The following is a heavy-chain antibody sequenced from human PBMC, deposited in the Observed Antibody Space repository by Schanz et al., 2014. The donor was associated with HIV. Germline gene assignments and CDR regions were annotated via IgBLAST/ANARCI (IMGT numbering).Heavy chain of an antibody. J-gene: IGHJ4*02. V-gene: IGHV3-33*06. Sequence: QVQLVESGGGVVQPGRSLRLSCAASGFTFSSYGIHWVRQAPGKGLEWVAAMWYDESHKGYADSVKGRFTISRDNSKNTLYLQMHSLRAEDTAVYYCAKSSGWLYAHFDYWGQGTLVTVSS. CDR3: AKSSGWLYAHFDY. D-gene: IGHD3-9*01. CDR1: GFTFSSYG. CDR2: MWYDESHK.